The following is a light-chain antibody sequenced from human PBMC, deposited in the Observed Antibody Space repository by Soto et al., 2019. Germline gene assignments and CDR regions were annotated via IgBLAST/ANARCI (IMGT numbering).Light chain of an antibody. Sequence: GDRVTITCRASQSFSTWLAWYQQKPGRAPNLLIDDVSNLESGVPSRFSGSGSGTEFTLTISSLQPDDFASYYCQQYYHYPLNVGGGTTVEIK. CDR3: QQYYHYPLN. CDR2: DVS. V-gene: IGKV1-5*01. CDR1: QSFSTW. J-gene: IGKJ4*01.